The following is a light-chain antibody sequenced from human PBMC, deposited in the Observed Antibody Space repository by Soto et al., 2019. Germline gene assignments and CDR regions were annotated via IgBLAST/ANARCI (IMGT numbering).Light chain of an antibody. V-gene: IGLV1-40*01. CDR1: SSNIGAGYD. Sequence: QSVLTQPPSVSGAPGQRVTISCTGSSSNIGAGYDVHWYQQLPGTAPKLHIYGNSNRPSGVPDRFSGSKSGTSASLAITGLRAEDEADYYCQSYDISLSGWVFGGGTKLTVL. J-gene: IGLJ3*02. CDR2: GNS. CDR3: QSYDISLSGWV.